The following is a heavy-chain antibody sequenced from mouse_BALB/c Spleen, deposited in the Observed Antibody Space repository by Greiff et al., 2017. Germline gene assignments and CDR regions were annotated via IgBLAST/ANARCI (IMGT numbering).Heavy chain of an antibody. CDR1: GFTFSSFG. Sequence: EVMLVESGGGLVQPGGSRKLSCAASGFTFSSFGMHWVRQAPEKGLEWVAYISSGGSTYYPDSVKGRFTISRDNARNILYLQMSSLRSEDTAMYYCARGGSSYWYFDVWGAGTTVTVSS. CDR2: ISSGGST. V-gene: IGHV5-6-5*01. D-gene: IGHD1-1*01. CDR3: ARGGSSYWYFDV. J-gene: IGHJ1*01.